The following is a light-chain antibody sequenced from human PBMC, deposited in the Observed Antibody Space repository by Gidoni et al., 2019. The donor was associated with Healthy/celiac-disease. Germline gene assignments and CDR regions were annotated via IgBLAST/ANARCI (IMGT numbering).Light chain of an antibody. Sequence: QSVLTQPPSVSGAPGQMVPISCTGSSSNIGAGYDVHWYQQLPGTAPKPLIYGNGNRPSGVPDRFSGSKSGTSASLAITGLQAEDEADYYCQSYDSSLSGSKVFGTGTKVTVL. CDR2: GNG. CDR3: QSYDSSLSGSKV. J-gene: IGLJ1*01. CDR1: SSNIGAGYD. V-gene: IGLV1-40*01.